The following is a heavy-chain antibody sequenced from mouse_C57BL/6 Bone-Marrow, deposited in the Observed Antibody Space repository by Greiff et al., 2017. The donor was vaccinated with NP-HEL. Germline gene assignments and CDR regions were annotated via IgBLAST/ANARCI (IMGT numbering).Heavy chain of an antibody. CDR3: AREDYYGSSWFAY. CDR2: IYPRDGST. CDR1: GYTFTSYD. J-gene: IGHJ3*01. Sequence: VKLVESGPELVKPGASVKLSCKASGYTFTSYDINWVKQRPGQGLEWIGWIYPRDGSTKYNEKFKGKATLTVDTSSSTAYMELHSLTSEDSAVYFCAREDYYGSSWFAYWGQGTLVTVSA. D-gene: IGHD1-1*01. V-gene: IGHV1-85*01.